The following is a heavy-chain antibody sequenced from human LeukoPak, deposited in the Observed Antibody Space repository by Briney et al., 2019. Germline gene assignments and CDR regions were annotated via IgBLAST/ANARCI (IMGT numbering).Heavy chain of an antibody. CDR1: GFSLSTSGVG. V-gene: IGHV2-5*02. CDR3: VHSDGNYDSSAYYRRYAFDI. D-gene: IGHD3-22*01. Sequence: SGPTLVNPTQTLTLTCTFSGFSLSTSGVGVAWIRQPPGKALEWLALIYWGDVARYSPSLKSRLIITKDTSKNQVVLTLTNMDPVDTATYYCVHSDGNYDSSAYYRRYAFDIWGQGTMVTVSS. CDR2: IYWGDVA. J-gene: IGHJ3*02.